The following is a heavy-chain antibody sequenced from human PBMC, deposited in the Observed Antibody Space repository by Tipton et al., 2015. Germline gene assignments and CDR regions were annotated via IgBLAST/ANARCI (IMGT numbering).Heavy chain of an antibody. J-gene: IGHJ2*01. Sequence: TLSLTCTVSGGSISRVDYYWSWIRQHPGKGLEWIGDIYYTESTNYNPSLKSRGTISVDTSKNQFSLNLSSVTAADTAVYYCARVRYDSSGYQNWYFDLWGRGTLVTVSS. CDR1: GGSISRVDYY. CDR2: IYYTEST. CDR3: ARVRYDSSGYQNWYFDL. D-gene: IGHD3-22*01. V-gene: IGHV4-31*03.